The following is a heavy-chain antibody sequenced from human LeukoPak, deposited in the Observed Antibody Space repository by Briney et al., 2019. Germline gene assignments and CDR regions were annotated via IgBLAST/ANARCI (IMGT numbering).Heavy chain of an antibody. CDR2: INHSGST. D-gene: IGHD4-17*01. CDR1: GGSISNYY. Sequence: SETLSLTCTVSGGSISNYYWSWIRQPPGKGLEWIGEINHSGSTNYNPSLKSRVTVSADTSKNQFSLKLSSVTAADTAVYYCARVPYGDYGKYDYWGQGTLVTVSS. CDR3: ARVPYGDYGKYDY. V-gene: IGHV4-34*01. J-gene: IGHJ4*02.